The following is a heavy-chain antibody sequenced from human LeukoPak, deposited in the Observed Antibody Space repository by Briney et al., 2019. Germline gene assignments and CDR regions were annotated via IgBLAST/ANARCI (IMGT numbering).Heavy chain of an antibody. Sequence: GGSLRPSCAAVGFTFSSYSMNWVRQAPGKGLEWVSSISSSSSYIHSADSVRGRFTISRDNAKNSLFLQMNSLRAEDTAVYYCARDEWGDAFDIWGQGTMVTVFS. D-gene: IGHD1-26*01. CDR1: GFTFSSYS. CDR3: ARDEWGDAFDI. V-gene: IGHV3-21*01. CDR2: ISSSSSYI. J-gene: IGHJ3*02.